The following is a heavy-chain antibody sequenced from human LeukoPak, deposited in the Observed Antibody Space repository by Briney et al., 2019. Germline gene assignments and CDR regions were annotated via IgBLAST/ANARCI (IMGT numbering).Heavy chain of an antibody. D-gene: IGHD4-17*01. Sequence: PGGSLRLSCAASGFTFSSYAMTWVRQAPGQRLEWCSSIRGSVGGTYYADSVRGRFTMSRDNSKNTLYLQMNNLRADDTAVYYCGRDPNGDYIGAFEFWGQGTLVTVSS. CDR3: GRDPNGDYIGAFEF. J-gene: IGHJ3*01. CDR2: IRGSVGGT. V-gene: IGHV3-23*01. CDR1: GFTFSSYA.